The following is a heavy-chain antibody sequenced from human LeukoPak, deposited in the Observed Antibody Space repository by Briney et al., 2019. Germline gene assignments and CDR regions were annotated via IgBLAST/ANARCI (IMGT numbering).Heavy chain of an antibody. V-gene: IGHV4-4*02. J-gene: IGHJ4*02. CDR3: ARHGSYSLAF. Sequence: PSGTLSLTCAVSGVSIGSGGYWSWVRQPPGKGLEWIGQIFYIGSALYNPSFESRVIMSIDNSRNQLSLRFNSVTAADTAVYYCARHGSYSLAFWGQGALVTVSS. D-gene: IGHD2-15*01. CDR1: GVSIGSGGY. CDR2: IFYIGSA.